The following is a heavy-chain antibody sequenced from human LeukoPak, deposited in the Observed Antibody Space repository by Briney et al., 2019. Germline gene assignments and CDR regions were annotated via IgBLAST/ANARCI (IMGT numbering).Heavy chain of an antibody. V-gene: IGHV3-74*01. CDR2: IKSDGSST. Sequence: GGSLRLSCAASGFTLSSYWMHWVRQPPGKGLVWVSRIKSDGSSTDYADSVKGRFTISRDNAKSTMYLQMNSLRAEDTAVYYCARGVSGTGPDIWGLGTMVTVSS. J-gene: IGHJ3*02. CDR3: ARGVSGTGPDI. D-gene: IGHD5/OR15-5a*01. CDR1: GFTLSSYW.